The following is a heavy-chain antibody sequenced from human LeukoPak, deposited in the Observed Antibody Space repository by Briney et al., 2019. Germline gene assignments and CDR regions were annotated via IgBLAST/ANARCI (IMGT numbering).Heavy chain of an antibody. CDR2: ISAYNGNT. D-gene: IGHD3-3*01. J-gene: IGHJ4*02. V-gene: IGHV1-18*01. Sequence: GASVNVSCKATGYTFTSYGISWVRQAPGQGLEWMGWISAYNGNTNYAQKLQGRVTMTTDTSTSTAYMKLRSLRSDDTAVYYCARDLRGFLEWPADYWGQGTLVTVSS. CDR3: ARDLRGFLEWPADY. CDR1: GYTFTSYG.